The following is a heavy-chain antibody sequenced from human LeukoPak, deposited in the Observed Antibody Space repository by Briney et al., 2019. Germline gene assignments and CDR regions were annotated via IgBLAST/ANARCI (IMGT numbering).Heavy chain of an antibody. CDR2: IIPIIGTT. J-gene: IGHJ4*02. V-gene: IGHV1-69*13. CDR3: ARGVRNSGSYYVHY. CDR1: GGTFSSYA. Sequence: SVKVSCKASGGTFSSYAISWVRQAPGQGLEWMGGIIPIIGTTNYAQKFQGRVTITADESTSTGYMELSSLRSEDTAVYYCARGVRNSGSYYVHYWGQGTLVTVSS. D-gene: IGHD1-26*01.